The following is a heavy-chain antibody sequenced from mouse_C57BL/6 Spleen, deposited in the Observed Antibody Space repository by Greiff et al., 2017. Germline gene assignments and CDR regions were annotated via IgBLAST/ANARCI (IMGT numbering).Heavy chain of an antibody. CDR3: ARLYYDYDGGYAMDY. Sequence: VQLKESGGDLVKPGGSLKLSCAASGFTFSSYGMSWVRQTPDKRLEWVATISSGGSYTYYPDSVKGRFTISRDNAKNTLYLQMSSLKSEDTAMYYCARLYYDYDGGYAMDYWGQGTSVTVSS. V-gene: IGHV5-6*01. D-gene: IGHD2-4*01. CDR2: ISSGGSYT. CDR1: GFTFSSYG. J-gene: IGHJ4*01.